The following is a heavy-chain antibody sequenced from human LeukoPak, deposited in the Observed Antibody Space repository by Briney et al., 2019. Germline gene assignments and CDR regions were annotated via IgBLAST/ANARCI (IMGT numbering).Heavy chain of an antibody. Sequence: ASVRVSCKVSGSTLTKISIDWVRQSPGKGLEWMGSVGHEDGRTIHAQKFQGRFNMTVDTATDTAYMEMSRLMSKETAIYYCATGTIVFDFWGQGTLVTVS. CDR2: VGHEDGRT. J-gene: IGHJ4*02. CDR1: GSTLTKIS. CDR3: ATGTIVFDF. V-gene: IGHV1-24*01. D-gene: IGHD3-22*01.